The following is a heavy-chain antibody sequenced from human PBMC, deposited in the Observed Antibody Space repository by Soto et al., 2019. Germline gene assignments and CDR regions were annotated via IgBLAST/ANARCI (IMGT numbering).Heavy chain of an antibody. D-gene: IGHD3-3*01. CDR1: GFTFSSYG. CDR3: ARETCDFSSAGRKPFDP. J-gene: IGHJ5*02. Sequence: QVQLVESGGGIVQPGRSLRLSCTASGFTFSSYGMHWVRQAPGQGLEWVAVIWYDGSKKYYEESVKGRFTISRDNSTNTLYLQMNCLSDEDTAVYHCARETCDFSSAGRKPFDPWGQVTLVTVSS. CDR2: IWYDGSKK. V-gene: IGHV3-33*01.